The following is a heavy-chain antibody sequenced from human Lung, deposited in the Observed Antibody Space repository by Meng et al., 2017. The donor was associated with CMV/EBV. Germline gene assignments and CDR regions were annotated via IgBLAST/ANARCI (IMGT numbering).Heavy chain of an antibody. CDR3: AKEWLDATTGQFDY. CDR1: GVSISTDDW. D-gene: IGHD1-26*01. Sequence: VSGVSISTDDWRSWVRQPPGKGLEWIGEIYRSGSTHYSPSLKSRVTISIDRSKNQFSLRLTSVTAADTAVYYCAKEWLDATTGQFDYWGQGTLVTVSS. J-gene: IGHJ4*02. CDR2: IYRSGST. V-gene: IGHV4-4*02.